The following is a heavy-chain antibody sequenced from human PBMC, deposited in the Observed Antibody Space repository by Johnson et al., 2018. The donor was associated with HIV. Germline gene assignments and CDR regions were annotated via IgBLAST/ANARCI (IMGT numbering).Heavy chain of an antibody. CDR1: GFIVSNNY. J-gene: IGHJ3*02. V-gene: IGHV3-53*01. D-gene: IGHD6-13*01. CDR2: IYSGGST. CDR3: AKVAVATAAGGVALDI. Sequence: VQLVESGGGLIQPGGSLRLSCAASGFIVSNNYMSWVRQTPGKGLEWVSVIYSGGSTYYADSVKGRFAISRNNADNSLYLQMNSLRVEDTALYFCAKVAVATAAGGVALDIWGPGTMVTVS.